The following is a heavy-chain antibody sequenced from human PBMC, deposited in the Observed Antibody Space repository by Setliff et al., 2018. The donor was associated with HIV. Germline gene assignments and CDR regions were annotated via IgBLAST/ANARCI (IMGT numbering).Heavy chain of an antibody. D-gene: IGHD3-16*01. CDR2: TTSNGRTT. J-gene: IGHJ4*02. V-gene: IGHV3-23*01. CDR1: GFTFSSYA. Sequence: PGGSLRLSCTASGFTFSSYAMSWVRRAPGKGLEWVSATTSNGRTTDYAESVRGRFILSRDNSGNTLYLQMTSLRAEDTATYYCAKAWGSGYPSFESALMFDVWGQGTLVTVSS. CDR3: AKAWGSGYPSFESALMFDV.